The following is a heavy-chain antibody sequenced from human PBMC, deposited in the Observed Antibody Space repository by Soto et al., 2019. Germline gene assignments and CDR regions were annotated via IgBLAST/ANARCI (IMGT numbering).Heavy chain of an antibody. CDR1: GYTFTGYY. D-gene: IGHD6-13*01. CDR2: INPNSGGT. Sequence: ASVKVSCKASGYTFTGYYMHWVRQAPGQGLEWMGWINPNSGGTNYAQKFQGWVTMTRDTSISTAYMELSRLRSDDTAVYYCARVSPGGSWYGQFDYWGQGTLVTVSS. J-gene: IGHJ4*02. CDR3: ARVSPGGSWYGQFDY. V-gene: IGHV1-2*04.